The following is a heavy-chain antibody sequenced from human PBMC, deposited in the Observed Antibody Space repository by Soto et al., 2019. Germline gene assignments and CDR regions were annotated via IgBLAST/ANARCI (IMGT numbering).Heavy chain of an antibody. Sequence: SVKVSCKVSGGTLSRDAISWVRQAPGQGLEWMGGIIPIFGTTNYAQQFQGRVTIDADKSTSTVYLELSSLRSEDTAVYYCASPPLMTTFGRIGLTGRDVFDIWGQVTMSTVSS. J-gene: IGHJ3*02. V-gene: IGHV1-69*06. CDR2: IIPIFGTT. CDR1: GGTLSRDA. CDR3: ASPPLMTTFGRIGLTGRDVFDI. D-gene: IGHD3-16*01.